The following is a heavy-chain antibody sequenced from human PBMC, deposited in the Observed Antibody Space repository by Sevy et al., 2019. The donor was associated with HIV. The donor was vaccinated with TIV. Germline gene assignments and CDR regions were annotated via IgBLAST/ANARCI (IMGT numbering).Heavy chain of an antibody. D-gene: IGHD3-10*01. CDR3: VRDRDYYGSGSYDY. CDR1: EFTFRDYT. V-gene: IGHV3-21*06. J-gene: IGHJ4*02. Sequence: GGSLRLSCAASEFTFRDYTMNWVRQVPGKGLEWVSSISSGSSYISYADSVKGRFTISRDNAENLLFLQMNSLRAEDTAVYYCVRDRDYYGSGSYDYWGQGTLVTVSS. CDR2: ISSGSSYI.